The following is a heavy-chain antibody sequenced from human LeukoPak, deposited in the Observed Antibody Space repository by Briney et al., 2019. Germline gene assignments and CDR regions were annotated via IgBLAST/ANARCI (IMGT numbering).Heavy chain of an antibody. Sequence: GGSLRLSCAASGFTFSSHWMTWVRQAPGKGLEWVASIKYDGSEKWYVDSVKGRFTISRDNAKNSLYLQMNSLRAEDTAVYYCARIKDNAGNGEDYWGQGTLVTVSS. V-gene: IGHV3-7*01. D-gene: IGHD2-15*01. CDR2: IKYDGSEK. CDR1: GFTFSSHW. CDR3: ARIKDNAGNGEDY. J-gene: IGHJ4*02.